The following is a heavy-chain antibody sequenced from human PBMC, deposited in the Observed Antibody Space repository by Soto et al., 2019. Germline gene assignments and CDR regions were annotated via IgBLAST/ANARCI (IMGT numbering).Heavy chain of an antibody. D-gene: IGHD3-22*01. Sequence: ASVKVSCKASGYTFTGYYMHWVRQAPGQGLEWMGWINPNSGGTNYAQKFQGGVTMTRDTSISTAYMELSRLRSDDTAVYYCAKDWPGLGIGVVITTYFDYWGQGTLVTVSS. CDR2: INPNSGGT. V-gene: IGHV1-2*02. CDR3: AKDWPGLGIGVVITTYFDY. J-gene: IGHJ4*02. CDR1: GYTFTGYY.